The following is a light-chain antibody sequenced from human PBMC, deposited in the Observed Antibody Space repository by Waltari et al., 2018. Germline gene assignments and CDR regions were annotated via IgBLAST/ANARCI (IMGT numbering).Light chain of an antibody. J-gene: IGLJ2*01. Sequence: SSELTQDPAVSVALGQTVRITCQGDSLRSYYASWYQQKPGQAPVLVIYGKNNRPSGIPDRFPDSSSGNTASLTITGAQAEDEAAYYCNSRDSSGNLVVFGGGTKLTVL. CDR3: NSRDSSGNLVV. V-gene: IGLV3-19*01. CDR1: SLRSYY. CDR2: GKN.